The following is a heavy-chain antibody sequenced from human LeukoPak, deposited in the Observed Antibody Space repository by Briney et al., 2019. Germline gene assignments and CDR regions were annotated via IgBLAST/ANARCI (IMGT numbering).Heavy chain of an antibody. D-gene: IGHD6-13*01. Sequence: GGSLRLSCAASGFTFDDYAMHWVRQAPGKGLEWVSGISWNSGSIGYADSVKGRFTISRDNSRTTLYLQMHSLRIEDTAVYYCVKGGSSSHNWFDPWGQGILVTVSS. J-gene: IGHJ5*02. CDR3: VKGGSSSHNWFDP. CDR2: ISWNSGSI. V-gene: IGHV3-9*01. CDR1: GFTFDDYA.